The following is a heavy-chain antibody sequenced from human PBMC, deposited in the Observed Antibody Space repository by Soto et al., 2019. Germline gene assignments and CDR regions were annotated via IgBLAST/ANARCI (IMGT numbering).Heavy chain of an antibody. V-gene: IGHV4-39*01. CDR3: ARGGVAAADIDY. Sequence: PSVTNCVPYTVSGGSISSSSYCWGWIRQPPGKGLEWIGSIYYSGSTYYNPSLKSRVTISVDTSKNQFSLKLSSVTAADTAVYYCARGGVAAADIDYWGQGTLVIVSS. J-gene: IGHJ4*02. D-gene: IGHD6-13*01. CDR1: GGSISSSSYC. CDR2: IYYSGST.